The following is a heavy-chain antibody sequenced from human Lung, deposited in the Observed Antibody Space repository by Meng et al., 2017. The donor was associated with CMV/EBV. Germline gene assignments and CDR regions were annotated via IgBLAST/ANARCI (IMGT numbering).Heavy chain of an antibody. J-gene: IGHJ6*02. CDR3: ARDWQGGAEPYGMDV. D-gene: IGHD1-14*01. CDR2: MYYSRDA. V-gene: IGHV4-59*01. Sequence: SETLSLTCTVSGGSITSYYWSWIRQPPGKGLEWIAYMYYSRDASYNPDLWSRVTVSVDTSKSQFLLQLSAVAAADSAVYYCARDWQGGAEPYGMDVWGQGTTVTVSS. CDR1: GGSITSYY.